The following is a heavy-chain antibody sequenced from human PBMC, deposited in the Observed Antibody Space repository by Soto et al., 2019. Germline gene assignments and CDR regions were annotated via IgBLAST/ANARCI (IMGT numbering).Heavy chain of an antibody. CDR2: INPSGGST. V-gene: IGHV1-46*01. J-gene: IGHJ6*02. CDR3: AREIVDFWSGYDLDYYYYGMDA. CDR1: GYTFTSYY. D-gene: IGHD3-3*01. Sequence: GASVKVSCKASGYTFTSYYMHWVRQAPGQGLEWMGIINPSGGSTSYAQKFQGRVTMTRDTSTSTVYMELSSLRSEDTAVYYCAREIVDFWSGYDLDYYYYGMDAWGQGTTVTVSS.